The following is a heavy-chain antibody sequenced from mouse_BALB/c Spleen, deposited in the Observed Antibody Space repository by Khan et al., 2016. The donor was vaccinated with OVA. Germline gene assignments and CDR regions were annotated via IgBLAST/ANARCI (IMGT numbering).Heavy chain of an antibody. J-gene: IGHJ3*01. CDR3: AREWGSWFAY. Sequence: QVQLKESGTELARPGASVKLSCKASGYIFIDYNINWVKQRTGQGLEWIGEISPGSGNTYYNEKFKGKATLTAVKSSSTAYMQLSSLTSEDSAVYFCAREWGSWFAYWGQGTLITVSA. CDR2: ISPGSGNT. V-gene: IGHV1-77*01. CDR1: GYIFIDYN. D-gene: IGHD1-3*01.